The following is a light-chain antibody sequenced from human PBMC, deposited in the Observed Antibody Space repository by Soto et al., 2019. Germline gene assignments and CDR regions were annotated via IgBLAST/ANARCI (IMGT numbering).Light chain of an antibody. V-gene: IGKV3-15*01. CDR3: KQYNNWPPWT. J-gene: IGKJ1*01. Sequence: EIVVTQSPVTLSAFPGERATLSCRASQSVSSNLAWYQHKPGQAPRLLIYGASTRATGIPARFSGSGSGTEFTLTISILQSEDFAIYYCKQYNNWPPWTFGQGTKVEIK. CDR2: GAS. CDR1: QSVSSN.